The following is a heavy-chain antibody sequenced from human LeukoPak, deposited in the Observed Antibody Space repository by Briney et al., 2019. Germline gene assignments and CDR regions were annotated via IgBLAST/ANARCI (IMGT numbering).Heavy chain of an antibody. J-gene: IGHJ6*03. CDR2: ISSSSRYI. V-gene: IGHV3-21*01. CDR3: AREHYGSYYMDV. Sequence: GGPLRLSCAASGFTFSSYSLNWVRQAPGKGLEWVSSISSSSRYIYYADSVKGRFTISRDNAKNSLYLQMNSLSAEDTAVYYCAREHYGSYYMDVWGKGTTITVSS. CDR1: GFTFSSYS.